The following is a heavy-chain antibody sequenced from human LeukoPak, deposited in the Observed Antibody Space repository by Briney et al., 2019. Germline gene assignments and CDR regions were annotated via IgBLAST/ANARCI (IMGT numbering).Heavy chain of an antibody. D-gene: IGHD5-24*01. V-gene: IGHV3-30*04. CDR3: ARGGPRWLSE. CDR1: GFTFSSYA. CDR2: ISYDGSNK. Sequence: PPGGSLRLSCAASGFTFSSYAMHWVRQAPGKGLEWVAVISYDGSNKYYADSVKGRFTISRDNSKNTLYLQMNSLRAEDTAVYYCARGGPRWLSEWGQGTLVTVSS. J-gene: IGHJ4*02.